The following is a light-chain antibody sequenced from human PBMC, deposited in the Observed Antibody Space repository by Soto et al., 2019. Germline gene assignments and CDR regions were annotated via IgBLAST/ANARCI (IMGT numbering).Light chain of an antibody. V-gene: IGLV2-11*01. CDR3: CSYAGSYTPLYV. CDR2: DVS. CDR1: SSDVGGYNY. Sequence: QSALTQPRSVSGSPGQSVTISCTGTSSDVGGYNYVSWYQQHPGKAPKLMIYDVSKRPSGVPDRFSGSKSGNTASLTISGLQAEDEADYYCCSYAGSYTPLYVFGTGTKATVL. J-gene: IGLJ1*01.